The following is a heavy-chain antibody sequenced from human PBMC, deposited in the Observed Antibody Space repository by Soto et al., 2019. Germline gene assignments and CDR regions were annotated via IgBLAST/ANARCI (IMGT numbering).Heavy chain of an antibody. CDR3: ARDGSERPATY. J-gene: IGHJ4*02. CDR2: FYNGGTT. V-gene: IGHV4-59*01. D-gene: IGHD3-10*01. Sequence: SSGTLSLTRTVSGGSIRTYYWIWIRQPPGKGLEWIGVFYNGGTTNYSPSLKSRVTISVDTSKNQFSLKLNSVTAADTAVYYCARDGSERPATYWGQGILVTVSS. CDR1: GGSIRTYY.